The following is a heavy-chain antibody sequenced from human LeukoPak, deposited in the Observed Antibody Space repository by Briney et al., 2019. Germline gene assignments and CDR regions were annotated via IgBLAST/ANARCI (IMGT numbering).Heavy chain of an antibody. CDR2: FYYTGST. CDR3: ARHLMAVADDYFDY. CDR1: GGSISSSSYY. J-gene: IGHJ4*02. V-gene: IGHV4-39*01. D-gene: IGHD6-19*01. Sequence: SETLSLTCTVSGGSISSSSYYWGWIRQPPKKGLEWIGSFYYTGSTYYNPSLKSRVTISVDTSKNQFSLKLSSVTAADTAVYYCARHLMAVADDYFDYWGQGTLVTVSS.